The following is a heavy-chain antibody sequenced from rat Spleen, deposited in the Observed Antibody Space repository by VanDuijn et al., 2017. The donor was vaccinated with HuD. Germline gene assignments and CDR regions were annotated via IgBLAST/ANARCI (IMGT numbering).Heavy chain of an antibody. CDR2: ISTGGGNT. CDR1: GFTYSNYV. V-gene: IGHV5S23*01. Sequence: EVQLVESGGGLVQPGRSLKLSCAASGFTYSNYVMAWVRQAPTKGLEWVASISTGGGNTYYRASVKGRFTISRDNAKSTLYLQMDSLRSEDTTTYYCARNPNWFAYWGQGTLVTVSS. J-gene: IGHJ3*01. D-gene: IGHD3-8*01. CDR3: ARNPNWFAY.